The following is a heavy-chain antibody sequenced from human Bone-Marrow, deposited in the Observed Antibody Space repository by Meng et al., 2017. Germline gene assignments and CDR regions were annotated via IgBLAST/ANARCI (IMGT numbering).Heavy chain of an antibody. D-gene: IGHD6-19*01. CDR3: ARDAAVAGFDY. CDR1: GYTFTSYA. CDR2: INAGNGNT. J-gene: IGHJ4*02. V-gene: IGHV1-3*01. Sequence: GQLVQSGAEGKKPGASGKVSCKASGYTFTSYAMHWVRQAPGQRLEWMGWINAGNGNTKYSQKFQGRVTITRDTSASTAYMELSSLRSEDTAVYYCARDAAVAGFDYWGQGTLVTVSS.